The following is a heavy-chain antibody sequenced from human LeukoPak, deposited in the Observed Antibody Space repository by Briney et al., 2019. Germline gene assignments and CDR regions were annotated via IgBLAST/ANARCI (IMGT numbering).Heavy chain of an antibody. Sequence: SETLSLTCTVSGGSISSYYWSWIRQPPGKGLEWIGYICYSGSTNYNPSLKSRVTISVDTSKNQFSLKLSSVTAADTAVYYCARGGYCSGSSCSSYYYYGMDVWGQGTTVTVSS. CDR2: ICYSGST. J-gene: IGHJ6*02. D-gene: IGHD2-15*01. V-gene: IGHV4-59*01. CDR1: GGSISSYY. CDR3: ARGGYCSGSSCSSYYYYGMDV.